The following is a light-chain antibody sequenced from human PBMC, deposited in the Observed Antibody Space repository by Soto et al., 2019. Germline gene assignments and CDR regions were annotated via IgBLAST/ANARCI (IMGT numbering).Light chain of an antibody. CDR3: QQYGSSPPYT. CDR2: GAS. V-gene: IGKV3-20*01. Sequence: EIVLTQSPCTLSLSPGERATLSCRASQTVASNYLAWYQQKPGQAPRLLIYGASSRSTGIPDRFSGSGSGADFTLTISRLEPEDFAVYYCQQYGSSPPYTFVQGTKLEIK. J-gene: IGKJ2*01. CDR1: QTVASNY.